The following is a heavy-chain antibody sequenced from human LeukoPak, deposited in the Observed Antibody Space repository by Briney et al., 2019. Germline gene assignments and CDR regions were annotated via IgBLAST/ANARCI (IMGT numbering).Heavy chain of an antibody. J-gene: IGHJ6*02. CDR3: ARAPLYSGGSGWSIYYFYAMDV. Sequence: SETLSLTCTASGGSISSSYWSWVRQPPGKGLEWIGYIDNSGSTNYNPSLKSRVTISLDTPKSQFSLKLSSVTAADTAVYYCARAPLYSGGSGWSIYYFYAMDVWGQGTTVTVSS. D-gene: IGHD6-19*01. CDR1: GGSISSSY. CDR2: IDNSGST. V-gene: IGHV4-59*01.